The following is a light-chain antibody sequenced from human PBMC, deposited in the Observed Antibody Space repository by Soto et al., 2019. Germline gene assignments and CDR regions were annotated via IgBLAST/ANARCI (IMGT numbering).Light chain of an antibody. CDR2: GAS. V-gene: IGKV3-15*01. CDR1: QSVSSN. CDR3: QQYNNWPRT. J-gene: IGKJ1*01. Sequence: EIVMTQSPDTLSVSPGERATLSCTASQSVSSNLAWYQQKPGQPPRLLIHGASTRATGIPARFSGSGSGTEFTRTISSLQSEDFAVYYCQQYNNWPRTCGQGTKVEIE.